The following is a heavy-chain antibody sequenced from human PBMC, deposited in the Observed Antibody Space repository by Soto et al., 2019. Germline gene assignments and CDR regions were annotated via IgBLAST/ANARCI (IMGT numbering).Heavy chain of an antibody. J-gene: IGHJ3*02. CDR3: ARRAIGSSRAFDI. D-gene: IGHD6-6*01. CDR1: GFAFSSHP. Sequence: VQRLESGGGLAQPGGSLRLSCAASGFAFSSHPMNWVRQAPEKGLERVPGISDSGGITYNADTVKGRFTISRDKSKNTVYLQMNSLRAEDTAVYYCARRAIGSSRAFDIWGQGTMVTVSS. V-gene: IGHV3-23*01. CDR2: ISDSGGIT.